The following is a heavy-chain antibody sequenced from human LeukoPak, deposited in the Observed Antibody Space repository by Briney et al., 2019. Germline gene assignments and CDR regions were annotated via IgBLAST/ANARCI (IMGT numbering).Heavy chain of an antibody. CDR1: GFTFRSHA. V-gene: IGHV3-23*01. J-gene: IGHJ4*02. D-gene: IGHD3-22*01. CDR3: ARDSWHYDSSGSIQLPFDY. Sequence: GGSLRLSCVGSGFTFRSHAMSWVRQAPEKGLEFVSGIYENGGTTYYADSVKGRFTISRDNAKNSLYLQMNSLRAEDTAVYYCARDSWHYDSSGSIQLPFDYWGQGTLVTVSS. CDR2: IYENGGTT.